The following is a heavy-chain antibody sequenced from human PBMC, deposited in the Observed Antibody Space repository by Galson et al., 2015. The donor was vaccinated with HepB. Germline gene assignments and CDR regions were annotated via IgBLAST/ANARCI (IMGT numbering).Heavy chain of an antibody. CDR3: ARGVAVSESYFFDF. V-gene: IGHV1-18*04. D-gene: IGHD6-19*01. J-gene: IGHJ4*02. CDR1: GYTFTAYG. CDR2: INAYNGKT. Sequence: SCKASGYTFTAYGITWVRQAPGQGLEWMGWINAYNGKTNYAQKPQGRVTMTTDTSTSTAYMELRSLRSDDTAVYYCARGVAVSESYFFDFWGQGTLVTVSS.